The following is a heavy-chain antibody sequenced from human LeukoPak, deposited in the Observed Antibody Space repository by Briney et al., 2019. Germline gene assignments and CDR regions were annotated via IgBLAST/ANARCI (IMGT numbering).Heavy chain of an antibody. CDR3: AKTTVKYYDILTGPDY. J-gene: IGHJ4*02. CDR2: ISYDGSNK. Sequence: GGSLRLSCAASGFTFSSYAMHWVRQAPGKGLEWVAVISYDGSNKYYADSVKGRFTISRDNSKNTLYLQMNSLRAEDTAVYYCAKTTVKYYDILTGPDYWGQGTLVTVSS. D-gene: IGHD3-9*01. V-gene: IGHV3-30*04. CDR1: GFTFSSYA.